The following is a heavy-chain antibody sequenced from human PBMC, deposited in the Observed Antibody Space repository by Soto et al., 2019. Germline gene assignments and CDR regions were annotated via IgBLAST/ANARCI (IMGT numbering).Heavy chain of an antibody. Sequence: EVPLVESGGGLVKPGGSLRLSCAASGFTFSSYNMNWVRQAPGKGLEWVSSISSSSSYIYYADSVKGRFTTSRDNAKNSLYLQMNSLRAEDTAVYYCARERGYSYGYGDYWGQGTLVTVSS. CDR2: ISSSSSYI. CDR3: ARERGYSYGYGDY. CDR1: GFTFSSYN. D-gene: IGHD5-18*01. J-gene: IGHJ4*02. V-gene: IGHV3-21*01.